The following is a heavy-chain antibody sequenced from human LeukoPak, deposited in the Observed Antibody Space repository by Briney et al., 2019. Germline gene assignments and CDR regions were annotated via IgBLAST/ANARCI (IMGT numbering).Heavy chain of an antibody. Sequence: SGPTLVKPSETLSLTCTVSGGSISSYYWSWIRQPPGKGLEWIGYIYYSGSTNYNPSLKSRVTISVDTSKNQFSLKLSSVTAADTAVYYCARSVEGYCRGGSCYYYSYYMDVWGKGTTVTVSS. CDR3: ARSVEGYCRGGSCYYYSYYMDV. CDR1: GGSISSYY. V-gene: IGHV4-59*01. J-gene: IGHJ6*03. D-gene: IGHD2-15*01. CDR2: IYYSGST.